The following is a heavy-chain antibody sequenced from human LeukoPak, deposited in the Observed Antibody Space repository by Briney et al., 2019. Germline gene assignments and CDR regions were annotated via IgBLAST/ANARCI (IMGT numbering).Heavy chain of an antibody. CDR2: IYYNGST. CDR3: ARHSSSWYGDFDY. CDR1: GGSISSYY. Sequence: SETLSLTCTVSGGSISSYYWSWIRQPPGKGMEWIGYIYYNGSTNYNPSLKSRDTISVDTSKNQFSLKLSSVTAADTAVYYCARHSSSWYGDFDYWGQGTLVTVSS. J-gene: IGHJ4*02. D-gene: IGHD6-13*01. V-gene: IGHV4-59*08.